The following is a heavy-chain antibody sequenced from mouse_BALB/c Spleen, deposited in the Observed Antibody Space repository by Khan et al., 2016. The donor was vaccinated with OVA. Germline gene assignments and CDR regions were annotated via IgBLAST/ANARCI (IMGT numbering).Heavy chain of an antibody. CDR1: GFTFSSFG. J-gene: IGHJ1*01. CDR2: ISSGSNTI. D-gene: IGHD1-1*02. CDR3: VREDYGHWYFDV. V-gene: IGHV5-17*02. Sequence: EVELVESVGGLVQPGGSRKLSCAASGFTFSSFGMHWVRQAPEKGLEWVAYISSGSNTIHYADTVKGRFTISRDNPKNTLFLQMTSLRSEDTAMYYCVREDYGHWYFDVWGAGTTVTVSS.